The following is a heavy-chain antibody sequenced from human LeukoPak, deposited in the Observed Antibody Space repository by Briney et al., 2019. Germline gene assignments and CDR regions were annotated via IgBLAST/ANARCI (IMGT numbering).Heavy chain of an antibody. Sequence: GGSLRLSCAASGFTFSSYGMSWVRQAPGKGLEWVSAISGSGGSTYYADSVKGRFTISRDDSKNTLYLQMNSLRAEDTAVYYCAKSPGAQLAAAYDEYFQHWGQGTLVTVSS. CDR3: AKSPGAQLAAAYDEYFQH. V-gene: IGHV3-23*01. CDR2: ISGSGGST. J-gene: IGHJ1*01. D-gene: IGHD6-13*01. CDR1: GFTFSSYG.